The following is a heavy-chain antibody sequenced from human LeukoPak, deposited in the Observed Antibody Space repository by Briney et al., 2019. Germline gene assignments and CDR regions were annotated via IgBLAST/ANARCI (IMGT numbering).Heavy chain of an antibody. CDR2: ISGSGGST. V-gene: IGHV3-23*01. CDR3: AKDPPLRD. J-gene: IGHJ4*02. D-gene: IGHD5/OR15-5a*01. Sequence: GGALRLSCAASRVTFSSDAMRCVRQAPGKGLEWVSAISGSGGSTYYADSAKGRFTISRDNFKKTRYLPRNSLRAEDTAVYYCAKDPPLRDWGQRTLVTVSS. CDR1: RVTFSSDA.